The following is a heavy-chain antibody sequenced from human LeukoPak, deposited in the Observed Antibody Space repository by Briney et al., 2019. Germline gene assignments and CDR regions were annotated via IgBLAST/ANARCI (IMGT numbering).Heavy chain of an antibody. CDR2: MNPNSGNT. Sequence: GASVKVSCKASGYTFTSYDINWVRQATGQGLEWMGWMNPNSGNTGYAQKFQGRVTMTRNTSISTAYMELSSLRSEDTAVYYCAVGSGVVVPDWFDPWGQGTLVTVSS. D-gene: IGHD2-2*01. V-gene: IGHV1-8*01. CDR1: GYTFTSYD. J-gene: IGHJ5*02. CDR3: AVGSGVVVPDWFDP.